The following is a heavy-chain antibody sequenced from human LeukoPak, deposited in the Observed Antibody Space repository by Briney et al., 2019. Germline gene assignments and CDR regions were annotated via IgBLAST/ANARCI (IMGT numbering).Heavy chain of an antibody. CDR1: AASIINYY. CDR2: VSSSGNT. Sequence: SETLSLTCSVSAASIINYYWSWIRQPAGKGLEWIGRVSSSGNTNYNPSLKSRVSMSVDTSKNQFSLNLNSVTAADTAVYYCARGIDRSSGRWFDPWGQGTLVTVSS. J-gene: IGHJ5*02. D-gene: IGHD6-19*01. V-gene: IGHV4-4*07. CDR3: ARGIDRSSGRWFDP.